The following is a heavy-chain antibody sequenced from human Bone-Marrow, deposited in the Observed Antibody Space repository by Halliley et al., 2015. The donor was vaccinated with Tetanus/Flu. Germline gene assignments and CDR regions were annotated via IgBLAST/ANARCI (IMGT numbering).Heavy chain of an antibody. V-gene: IGHV3-33*08. CDR1: GFTFSNYG. Sequence: SLRLSCAASGFTFSNYGMHWVRQAPGKGLEWVAVIWYDGSNKYYADSVKGRYTISRDDSKNTLYLQMNSLRAEDTAIYYCARDGNQMLWDTFYYGMDVWGQGTMVTVS. CDR3: ARDGNQMLWDTFYYGMDV. J-gene: IGHJ6*02. D-gene: IGHD2-2*01. CDR2: IWYDGSNK.